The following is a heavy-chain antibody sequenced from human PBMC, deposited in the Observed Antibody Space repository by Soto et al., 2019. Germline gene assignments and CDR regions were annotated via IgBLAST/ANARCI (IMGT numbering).Heavy chain of an antibody. V-gene: IGHV3-73*02. D-gene: IGHD5-18*01. J-gene: IGHJ4*02. CDR3: AGLMDTLFERFDY. CDR2: IASRAHNYAT. Sequence: EVELVESGGGLVQPGGSLKLSCAASGFTLSGSFIHWVRQASGKGPEWVGRIASRAHNYATAYGTSVQGRFTVSRDDSLNTAYLQVNGLQTEDTAMYFCAGLMDTLFERFDYWGRGILVTVSA. CDR1: GFTLSGSF.